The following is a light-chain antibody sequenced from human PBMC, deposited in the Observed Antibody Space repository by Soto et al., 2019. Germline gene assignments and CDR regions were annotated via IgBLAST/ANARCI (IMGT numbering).Light chain of an antibody. CDR2: GAS. CDR1: QSVHSN. CDR3: QQYDNWPWT. V-gene: IGKV3-15*01. Sequence: EIVMTHSPATLSVSPGERAALSCRASQSVHSNYLAWYQQKPGQAPRLLIYGASSRVTGFPARFSGSGSGTDFTLTISSLQSDDFAVYYCQQYDNWPWTFGQGTKVDIK. J-gene: IGKJ1*01.